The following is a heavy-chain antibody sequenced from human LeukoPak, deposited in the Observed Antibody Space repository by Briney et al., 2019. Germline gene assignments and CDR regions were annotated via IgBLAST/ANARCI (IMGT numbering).Heavy chain of an antibody. CDR1: GGSFSGYY. V-gene: IGHV4-34*01. J-gene: IGHJ4*02. Sequence: SETLSLTCAAYGGSFSGYYWTWIPQPPGKGLDWIGEINLSGSTTYNPSLKSRVTISVDTSKNQFSLKLSSVTAADTAVYYCARVGASSGSSSSGLVRYWGQGTLVTVSS. CDR3: ARVGASSGSSSSGLVRY. CDR2: INLSGST. D-gene: IGHD6-6*01.